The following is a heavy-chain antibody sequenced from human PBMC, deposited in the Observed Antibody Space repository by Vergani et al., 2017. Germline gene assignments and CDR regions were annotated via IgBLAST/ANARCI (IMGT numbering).Heavy chain of an antibody. CDR3: ARENYYYYMDV. CDR1: GFTFSSYA. CDR2: ISYDGRNK. J-gene: IGHJ6*03. V-gene: IGHV3-30-3*01. Sequence: QVQLVESGGGVVQPGRSLRLSCAASGFTFSSYAMHWVRQAPGKGLEWVAVISYDGRNKYYADSVKGRFTISRDNSKNTLYLQMNSLRAEDTAVYYCARENYYYYMDVWGKGTTVTVSS.